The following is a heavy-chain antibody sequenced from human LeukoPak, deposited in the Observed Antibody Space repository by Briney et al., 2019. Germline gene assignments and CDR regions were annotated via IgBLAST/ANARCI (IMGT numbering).Heavy chain of an antibody. CDR3: ARETPRRGETRDGYR. D-gene: IGHD5-24*01. Sequence: GGSLRLSCAASGFTFSSYGMHWVRQAPGKGLEWVAFIRYDGSNKYYADSVKGRFTISRDNSKNTLYLQMNSLRAEDTAVYYCARETPRRGETRDGYRWGQGTLVTVSS. V-gene: IGHV3-30*02. CDR1: GFTFSSYG. CDR2: IRYDGSNK. J-gene: IGHJ4*02.